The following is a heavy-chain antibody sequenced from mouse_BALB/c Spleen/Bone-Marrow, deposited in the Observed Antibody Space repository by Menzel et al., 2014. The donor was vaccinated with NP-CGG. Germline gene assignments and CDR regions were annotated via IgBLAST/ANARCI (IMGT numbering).Heavy chain of an antibody. CDR2: IHPGSGST. CDR1: GYTFTSYW. J-gene: IGHJ2*01. D-gene: IGHD1-2*01. V-gene: IGHV1S22*01. Sequence: LKESGSELVRPGASVKLSCKASGYTFTSYWMHWVKQRHGQGLEWIGNIHPGSGSTNYDEKFKSKGTLTVDTSSSTAYMHLSSLTSEDSAVYYCTRGGTTAFDYWGQGTTLTVSS. CDR3: TRGGTTAFDY.